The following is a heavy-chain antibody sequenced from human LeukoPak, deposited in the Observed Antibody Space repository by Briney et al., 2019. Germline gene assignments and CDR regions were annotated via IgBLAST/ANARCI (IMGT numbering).Heavy chain of an antibody. Sequence: PSETLSLTCTVSGGSISSGEFYWSWIRQPPGKGLEWIGYIYYSGSTYYSPSLKSRVAISVDTSKNQFSLKLSSVTAADTAVYYCARQSHAKYYDFWSGYRGYFDYWGQGTLVTVSS. J-gene: IGHJ4*02. CDR1: GGSISSGEFY. V-gene: IGHV4-30-4*02. CDR2: IYYSGST. D-gene: IGHD3-3*01. CDR3: ARQSHAKYYDFWSGYRGYFDY.